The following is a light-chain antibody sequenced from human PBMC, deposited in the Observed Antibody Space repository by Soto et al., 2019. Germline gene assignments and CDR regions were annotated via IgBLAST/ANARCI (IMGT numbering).Light chain of an antibody. Sequence: QSALTQPRAVSGSPGQSVTISCTGTSSDIGIYTYVSWYQRHPGKAPKLIIYDVNKRPSGVPDRFSGSKSGNTASLTISGLHPEDEGDYWCCSYAAYFPQFGGGTKLTVL. CDR1: SSDIGIYTY. V-gene: IGLV2-11*01. J-gene: IGLJ2*01. CDR3: CSYAAYFPQ. CDR2: DVN.